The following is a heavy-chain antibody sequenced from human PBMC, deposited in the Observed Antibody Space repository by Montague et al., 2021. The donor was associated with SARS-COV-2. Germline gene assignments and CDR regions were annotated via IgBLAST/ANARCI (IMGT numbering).Heavy chain of an antibody. CDR2: IDWDDDK. CDR1: GFSLSTSGMC. V-gene: IGHV2-70*01. CDR3: ATTIYDYVWGTGGEFDY. D-gene: IGHD3-16*01. Sequence: PPLVKPTQTLTLTCTFSGFSLSTSGMCVSWIRQPPGKALEWLALIDWDDDKYYSTSLKTRLTISKDTSKNQVVLTMTNMDPVDTATYYCATTIYDYVWGTGGEFDYWGPGTLVPVSP. J-gene: IGHJ4*02.